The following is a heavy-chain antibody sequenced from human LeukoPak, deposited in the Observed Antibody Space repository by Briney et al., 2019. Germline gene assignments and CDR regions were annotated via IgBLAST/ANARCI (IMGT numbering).Heavy chain of an antibody. CDR3: AKATVRGVMVYYFDY. J-gene: IGHJ4*02. Sequence: GGSLRLSCAASGFTFSSYGMHWVRQAPGKGLEWVAFIRYDGSNKYYADSVKGRFTISRDNSKNTLYLQMNSLRAEDTAVYYCAKATVRGVMVYYFDYWGQGTLVTVSS. CDR2: IRYDGSNK. D-gene: IGHD3-10*01. V-gene: IGHV3-30*02. CDR1: GFTFSSYG.